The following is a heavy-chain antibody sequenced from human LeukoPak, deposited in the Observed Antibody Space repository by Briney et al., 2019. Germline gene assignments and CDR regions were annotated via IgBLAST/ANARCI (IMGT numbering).Heavy chain of an antibody. CDR3: ARLAYDKSPRFDS. V-gene: IGHV5-51*01. Sequence: GVSLKISCKGSGYNFASQWVAWVRQMPGRGLEWMGIIFPGDSDTRYNPSFQGQVTISADKSISTAYLQWSSLKASDTAFCYCARLAYDKSPRFDSWGQGTLVTVSS. CDR1: GYNFASQW. J-gene: IGHJ5*01. CDR2: IFPGDSDT. D-gene: IGHD3-22*01.